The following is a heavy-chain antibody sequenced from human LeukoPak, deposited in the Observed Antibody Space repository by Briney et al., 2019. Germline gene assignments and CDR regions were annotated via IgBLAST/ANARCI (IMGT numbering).Heavy chain of an antibody. J-gene: IGHJ6*02. CDR3: ARESLVSGTTRGNYYYYGMDV. Sequence: PGGSLRLSWAASGFTFSSYWMSWVRQAPGKGLEWVANIKQDGTEKYYVDSVKGRFTISRDNAKNSLYLQMNSLRAEDTAVYFCARESLVSGTTRGNYYYYGMDVWGQGSTVTVSS. CDR2: IKQDGTEK. CDR1: GFTFSSYW. V-gene: IGHV3-7*01. D-gene: IGHD1-7*01.